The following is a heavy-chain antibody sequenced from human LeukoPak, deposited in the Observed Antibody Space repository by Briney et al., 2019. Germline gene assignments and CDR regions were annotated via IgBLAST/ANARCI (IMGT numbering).Heavy chain of an antibody. J-gene: IGHJ4*02. CDR1: GGSVSSGSCY. CDR2: IYYSGST. Sequence: SETLSLTSTVSGGSVSSGSCYWSWIRQPPGKGLEWIGYIYYSGSTNYNPSLKSRVTISVDTSKNQFSLKLSSVTAADTAVYYCARVGGYTAFDYWGQGTLVTVSS. V-gene: IGHV4-61*01. CDR3: ARVGGYTAFDY. D-gene: IGHD3-16*02.